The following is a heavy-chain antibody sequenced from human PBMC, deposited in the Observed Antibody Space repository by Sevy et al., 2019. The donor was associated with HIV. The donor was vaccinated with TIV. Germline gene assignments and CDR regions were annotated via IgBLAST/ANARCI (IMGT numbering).Heavy chain of an antibody. D-gene: IGHD1-1*01. CDR3: TNGDESNDWYLGY. Sequence: GESLKISCAASGFTFSSYGMSWVRQAPGKGLQWVSSILNSGGGTTYADSVRGRFTISRDNSKNMLYLQMNSLRAEDSAVYYCTNGDESNDWYLGYWGQGTLVTVSS. CDR2: ILNSGGGT. CDR1: GFTFSSYG. J-gene: IGHJ4*02. V-gene: IGHV3-23*01.